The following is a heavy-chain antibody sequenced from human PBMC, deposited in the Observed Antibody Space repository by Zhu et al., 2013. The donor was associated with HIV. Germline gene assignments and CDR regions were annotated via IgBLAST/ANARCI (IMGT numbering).Heavy chain of an antibody. CDR2: ISAYNGNT. D-gene: IGHD2-21*02. Sequence: QVQLVQSGAEVKKPGASVKVSCKASGYTFTSYGISWVRQAPGQGLEWMGWISAYNGNTNYAQKLQGRVTMTTDTSTSTAYMELRSLRSDDTAVYYCARDDTNPAYCGGDCENYFDYWGQGTLVTVSS. V-gene: IGHV1-18*01. J-gene: IGHJ4*02. CDR1: GYTFTSYG. CDR3: ARDDTNPAYCGGDCENYFDY.